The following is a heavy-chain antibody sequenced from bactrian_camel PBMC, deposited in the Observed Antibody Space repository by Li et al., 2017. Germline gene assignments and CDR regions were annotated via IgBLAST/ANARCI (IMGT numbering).Heavy chain of an antibody. Sequence: HVQLVESGGGSVQAGRSLRLSCPATGSKFLYHMGWFRRGPGKEREGVATVYTRDGTTRYADFVKGRFTLSQDNAKNTVYLQMNKLTPEDTAMYYCAADCLWTQDYKHPPSRYNYWGHGTQVTVS. V-gene: IGHV3S63*01. D-gene: IGHD3*01. J-gene: IGHJ4*01. CDR3: AADCLWTQDYKHPPSRYNY. CDR2: VYTRDGTT. CDR1: GSKFLYH.